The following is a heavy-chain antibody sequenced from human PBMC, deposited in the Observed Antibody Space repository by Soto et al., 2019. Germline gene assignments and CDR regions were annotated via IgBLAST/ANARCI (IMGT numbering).Heavy chain of an antibody. Sequence: QITLKESGPTLVKPTQTLTLTCTFSGFSLSTSGVGVGWIRQPPGKALEWLALIYWDDDKRYRPSLKSRLTITKDTSKNPMVITMTNMEPVDTAPYYCALRRGYCSGGSCYSIWFDPWGQGTLVTVSS. V-gene: IGHV2-5*02. J-gene: IGHJ5*02. D-gene: IGHD2-15*01. CDR2: IYWDDDK. CDR1: GFSLSTSGVG. CDR3: ALRRGYCSGGSCYSIWFDP.